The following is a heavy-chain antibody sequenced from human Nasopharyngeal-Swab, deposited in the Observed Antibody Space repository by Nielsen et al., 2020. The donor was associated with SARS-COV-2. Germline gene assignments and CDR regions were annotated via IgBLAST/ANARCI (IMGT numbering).Heavy chain of an antibody. CDR1: GFTFSSYA. D-gene: IGHD6-13*01. CDR2: ISGSGGST. V-gene: IGHV3-23*01. Sequence: GGSLRLSCAASGFTFSSYAMGWVRQAPGKGLEWVSAISGSGGSTYYADSVKGRFTISRCNSKNTLYLQMNSLRAEDTAVYYCAKSGGSSWSYGMNVWGQGTTVTVSS. J-gene: IGHJ6*02. CDR3: AKSGGSSWSYGMNV.